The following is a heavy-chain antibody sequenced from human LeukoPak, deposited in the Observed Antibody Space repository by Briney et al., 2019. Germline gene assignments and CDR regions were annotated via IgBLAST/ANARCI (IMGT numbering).Heavy chain of an antibody. D-gene: IGHD2-15*01. Sequence: PGGSLRLSCAASRFTFSSYAMSWVRQAPGKGLEWVSAISGSGGSTYYADSVKGRFTISRDNSKNTLYLQMNSLRAEDTAVYYCAKDIVVVVAANRPSNQDYWGQGTLVTVSS. J-gene: IGHJ4*02. V-gene: IGHV3-23*01. CDR2: ISGSGGST. CDR1: RFTFSSYA. CDR3: AKDIVVVVAANRPSNQDY.